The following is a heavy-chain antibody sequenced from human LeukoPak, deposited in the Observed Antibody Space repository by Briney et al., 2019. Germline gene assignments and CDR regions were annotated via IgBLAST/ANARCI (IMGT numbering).Heavy chain of an antibody. CDR2: ISWNSGNI. Sequence: PGRTLRLSCAASGFTFDDYTMHWVRQAPGRGLEWVSGISWNSGNIGYADSVKGRFTISRDNAKNSLYLQMNSLRAEDTALYYCAKGPRGFDYWGQGTLVTVSS. V-gene: IGHV3-9*01. CDR1: GFTFDDYT. CDR3: AKGPRGFDY. J-gene: IGHJ4*02.